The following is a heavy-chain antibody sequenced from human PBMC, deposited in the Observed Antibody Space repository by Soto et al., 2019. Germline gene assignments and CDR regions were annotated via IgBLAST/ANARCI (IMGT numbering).Heavy chain of an antibody. CDR2: IWSDGSNK. J-gene: IGHJ4*02. V-gene: IGHV3-33*01. CDR3: ARNVSYFDY. Sequence: GGSLRLSCAASGFTFSSYGMHWVRQAPGKGLEWVAAIWSDGSNKYYADSVKGRFTISRDNSKNTLYLQMNSLRAEDTAVYYCARNVSYFDYWGLGTLVTVSS. CDR1: GFTFSSYG.